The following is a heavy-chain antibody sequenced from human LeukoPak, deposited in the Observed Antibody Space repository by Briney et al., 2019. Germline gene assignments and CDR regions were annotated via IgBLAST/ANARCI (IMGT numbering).Heavy chain of an antibody. CDR1: GFTVSSNY. J-gene: IGHJ4*02. CDR3: TTGGRPGTFDY. Sequence: GGSLRLSCAASGFTVSSNYMSWVRQAPGKGLEWVGRIKSKTDGGTTDYAAPVKGRFTISRDDSKNTLYLQMNSLKTEDTAVYYCTTGGRPGTFDYWGQGTLVTVSS. CDR2: IKSKTDGGTT. D-gene: IGHD6-13*01. V-gene: IGHV3-15*01.